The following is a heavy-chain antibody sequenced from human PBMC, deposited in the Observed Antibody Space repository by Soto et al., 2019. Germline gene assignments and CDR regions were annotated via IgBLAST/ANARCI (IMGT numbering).Heavy chain of an antibody. J-gene: IGHJ4*02. D-gene: IGHD4-4*01. CDR2: VYPSDSDA. CDR1: GYLFTSSL. V-gene: IGHV5-51*01. CDR3: TVGAHCPFDY. Sequence: GESPDPYCQGSGYLFTSSLIGLVRQLPGKGLELLDNVYPSDSDARNSPSFEGRVTTSDDTSINTAYLHAINLKASDIALYYSTVGAHCPFDYWGQGTRVTVSS.